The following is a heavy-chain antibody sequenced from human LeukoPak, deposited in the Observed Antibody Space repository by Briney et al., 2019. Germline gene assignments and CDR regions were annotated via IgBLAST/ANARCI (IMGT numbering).Heavy chain of an antibody. J-gene: IGHJ4*02. Sequence: GESLKISCRASGYGFTSYWIAWVRQKPEKGLEWMGAIYPGDSDTRYSPSFQGQVTIAVDKSISTAYLQWGSLEASDTAMYFCARSGSSSLRSINYWGRGTLVTVSS. CDR3: ARSGSSSLRSINY. CDR2: IYPGDSDT. V-gene: IGHV5-51*01. D-gene: IGHD2-15*01. CDR1: GYGFTSYW.